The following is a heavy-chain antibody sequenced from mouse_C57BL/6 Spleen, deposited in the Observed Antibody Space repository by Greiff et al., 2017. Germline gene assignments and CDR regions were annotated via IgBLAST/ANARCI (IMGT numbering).Heavy chain of an antibody. J-gene: IGHJ3*01. V-gene: IGHV5-17*01. D-gene: IGHD2-3*01. CDR1: GFTFSDYG. Sequence: EVQVVESGGGLVKPGGSLKLSCAASGFTFSDYGMHWVRQAPEKGLEWVAYISSGSSTIYYADTVKGRFTISRDNAKNTLFLQMTSLRSEDTAMYYCASRDGYAWFAYWGQGTLVTVSA. CDR2: ISSGSSTI. CDR3: ASRDGYAWFAY.